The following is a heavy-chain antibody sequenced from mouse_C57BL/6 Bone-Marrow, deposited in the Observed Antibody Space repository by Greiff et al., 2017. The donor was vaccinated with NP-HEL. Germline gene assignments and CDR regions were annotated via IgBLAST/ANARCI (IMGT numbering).Heavy chain of an antibody. D-gene: IGHD1-1*01. V-gene: IGHV5-6*01. CDR3: ARHYYGSSWYYYAMDY. CDR2: ISSGGSYT. CDR1: GFTFSSYG. Sequence: EVKLMESGGDLVKPGGSLKLSCAASGFTFSSYGMSWVRQTPDKRLEWVATISSGGSYTYYPDSVKGRFNISRDNAKNTLYLQMSSLKSEDTAMYYCARHYYGSSWYYYAMDYWGQGTSVTVSS. J-gene: IGHJ4*01.